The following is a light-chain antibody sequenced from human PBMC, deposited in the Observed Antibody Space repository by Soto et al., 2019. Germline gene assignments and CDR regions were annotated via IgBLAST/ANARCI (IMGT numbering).Light chain of an antibody. J-gene: IGKJ2*01. CDR3: QQYHNWPPQYT. CDR1: QSVASN. Sequence: EIVMTQSPASLSVFPGDGATLSCRASQSVASNVAWYQQKPGQGPRLLIHGASTRAVGVPARFSGSVSGTDFTLTISSLQSEDFAVSYCQQYHNWPPQYTFGQGTKLQIK. V-gene: IGKV3-15*01. CDR2: GAS.